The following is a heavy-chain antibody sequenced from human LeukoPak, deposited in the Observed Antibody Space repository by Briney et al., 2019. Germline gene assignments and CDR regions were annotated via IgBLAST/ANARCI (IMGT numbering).Heavy chain of an antibody. D-gene: IGHD5-24*01. Sequence: GGSLRLSCAASGFTFSSYWMHWVRQAPGKGLVWVSRINTDGNSTSYADSVKGRFTISRDNAKNTLYLQMNSLRAEDTAVYYCARERDGYNSPGFDIWGQGTMVTVSS. CDR2: INTDGNST. CDR1: GFTFSSYW. J-gene: IGHJ3*02. V-gene: IGHV3-74*01. CDR3: ARERDGYNSPGFDI.